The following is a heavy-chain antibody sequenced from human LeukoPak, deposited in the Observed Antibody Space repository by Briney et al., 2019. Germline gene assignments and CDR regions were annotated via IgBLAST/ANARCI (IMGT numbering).Heavy chain of an antibody. J-gene: IGHJ6*02. D-gene: IGHD3-22*01. CDR1: GGTFNSYA. CDR2: IIPIFGTA. CDR3: ARVMGYDSSYGMDV. Sequence: SVKVSFKASGGTFNSYAISWVRPAPGQGLEWMGGIIPIFGTANYAQKFQGRVTITADESTSTAYMELSSLRSEDTAVYYCARVMGYDSSYGMDVWGQGTTVTVSS. V-gene: IGHV1-69*13.